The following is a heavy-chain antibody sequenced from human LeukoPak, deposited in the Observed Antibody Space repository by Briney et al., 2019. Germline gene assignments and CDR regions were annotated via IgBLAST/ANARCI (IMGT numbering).Heavy chain of an antibody. CDR3: GRRFCNSCPLDF. D-gene: IGHD2-21*01. CDR1: GFNVTTNN. V-gene: IGHV3-66*04. CDR2: FHAGGGP. J-gene: IGHJ4*02. Sequence: PGGSLRLSCVGSGFNVTTNNMYWVRQAPGKGLECVSAFHAGGGPDYADSVRDRFTISRDNSKNTLYLQMNSLRAEDTAVYFCGRRFCNSCPLDFWGQGTLVTASS.